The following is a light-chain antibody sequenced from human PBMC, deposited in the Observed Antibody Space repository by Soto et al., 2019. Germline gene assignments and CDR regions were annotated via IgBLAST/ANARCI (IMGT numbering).Light chain of an antibody. J-gene: IGLJ1*01. CDR1: SSDVGGYNY. CDR3: SSYTSTNTYV. V-gene: IGLV2-14*03. Sequence: QSALTQPASVSGSPGQSITISCTGTSSDVGGYNYVSWYQQHPGKAPKVLIYDVINRPSGVSNRFSGSKSGNTASLTISGLQAEDEADYYCSSYTSTNTYVFGAGTKVTVL. CDR2: DVI.